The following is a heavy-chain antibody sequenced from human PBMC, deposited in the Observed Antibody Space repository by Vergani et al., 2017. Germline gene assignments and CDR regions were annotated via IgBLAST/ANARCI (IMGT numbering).Heavy chain of an antibody. J-gene: IGHJ4*02. CDR3: AGGEGVVITTGLDY. Sequence: QVQLVQSGAEVKKPGASVKVSCKASGYTFTSYYMHWVRQAPGQGLEWMGIINPRGGSTSYAQKFQGRVTMSRDTSTSTVYMELSSLRSEDTAVYYGAGGEGVVITTGLDYWGQGTLVTVSS. CDR2: INPRGGST. D-gene: IGHD3-22*01. V-gene: IGHV1-46*01. CDR1: GYTFTSYY.